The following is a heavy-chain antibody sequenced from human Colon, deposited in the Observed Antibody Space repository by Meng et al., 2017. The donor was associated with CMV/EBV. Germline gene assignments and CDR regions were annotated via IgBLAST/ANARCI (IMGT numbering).Heavy chain of an antibody. CDR3: ARLTSGGY. D-gene: IGHD4/OR15-4a*01. CDR1: GYTFSSYD. Sequence: KGSCQASGYTFSSYDINWVRQTTGQGLEWVGWMNPRSGDTDYAQKFQGRVTMTRDTSLSTAYMELRSLTSEDTAVYFCARLTSGGYWGQGTLVTVSS. CDR2: MNPRSGDT. J-gene: IGHJ4*02. V-gene: IGHV1-8*01.